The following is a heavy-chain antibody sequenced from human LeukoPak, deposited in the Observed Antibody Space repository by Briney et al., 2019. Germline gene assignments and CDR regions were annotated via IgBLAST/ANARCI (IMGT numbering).Heavy chain of an antibody. CDR3: ARDRNDSSGYYYGY. CDR1: GFTFSDYS. D-gene: IGHD3-22*01. V-gene: IGHV3-48*04. J-gene: IGHJ4*02. Sequence: GGSLRLSCAASGFTFSDYSMNWVRQAPGKGLEWVSYISSSSSTIYYADSVKGRFTISRDNAKNSLYLQMNSLRAEDTAVYYCARDRNDSSGYYYGYWDQGTPVTVSS. CDR2: ISSSSSTI.